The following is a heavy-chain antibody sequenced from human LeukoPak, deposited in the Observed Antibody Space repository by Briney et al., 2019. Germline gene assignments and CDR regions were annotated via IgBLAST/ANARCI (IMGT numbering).Heavy chain of an antibody. D-gene: IGHD5-18*01. Sequence: ASVKVSCKASGYTFTGYYMHWVRQAPGQGLEWMGWINPNSGGTNYAQKFQSRVTMTRDTSISTAYMELSRLRSDDTAVYYCARVEDTAMVTSDYWGQGTLVTVSS. CDR1: GYTFTGYY. CDR2: INPNSGGT. J-gene: IGHJ4*02. V-gene: IGHV1-2*02. CDR3: ARVEDTAMVTSDY.